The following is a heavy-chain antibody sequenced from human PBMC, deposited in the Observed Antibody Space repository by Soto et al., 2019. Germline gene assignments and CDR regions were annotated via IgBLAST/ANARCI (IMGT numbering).Heavy chain of an antibody. Sequence: QVQLVQSGAEVKKPGSSVKVSCKASGGTFSSSTISWVRQSPGQGPEWMGRIIPILGIANYAQKFQGRVKITADKSTSTAYMELSSLRSEDTAVYYCARAVTTSYYYYSMDVWGQGTTVTVSS. V-gene: IGHV1-69*02. D-gene: IGHD4-17*01. CDR3: ARAVTTSYYYYSMDV. J-gene: IGHJ6*01. CDR2: IIPILGIA. CDR1: GGTFSSST.